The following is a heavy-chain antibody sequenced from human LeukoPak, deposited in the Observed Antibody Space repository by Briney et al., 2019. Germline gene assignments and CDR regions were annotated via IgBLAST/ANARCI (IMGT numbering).Heavy chain of an antibody. V-gene: IGHV4-59*01. J-gene: IGHJ4*02. Sequence: SETLSLTCTDSGGSISSYYWSWIRQPPGKGLEWIGYIYYSGSTNYNPSLKSRVTISADTSKNQFSLKLSSVTAADPAVYYCARGLMMAVAGRGEFHYWGQGTLVTVSS. CDR2: IYYSGST. CDR3: ARGLMMAVAGRGEFHY. CDR1: GGSISSYY. D-gene: IGHD6-13*01.